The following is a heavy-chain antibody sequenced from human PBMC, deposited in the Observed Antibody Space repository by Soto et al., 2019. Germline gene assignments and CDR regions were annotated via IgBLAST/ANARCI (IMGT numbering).Heavy chain of an antibody. CDR3: ARGRRVESITIFGVVIRRARPYYYYGMDV. Sequence: PSETLSLTCTVSGGSISSGGYYWSWIRQHPGKGLEWIGYIYYSGSTYYNPSLKSRVTISVDTSKNQFSLKLSSVTAADTAVYYCARGRRVESITIFGVVIRRARPYYYYGMDVWGQGTTVTVSS. CDR2: IYYSGST. V-gene: IGHV4-31*03. CDR1: GGSISSGGYY. J-gene: IGHJ6*02. D-gene: IGHD3-3*01.